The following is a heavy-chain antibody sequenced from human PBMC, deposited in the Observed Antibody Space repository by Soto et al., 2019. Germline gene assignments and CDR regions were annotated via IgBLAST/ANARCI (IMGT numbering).Heavy chain of an antibody. D-gene: IGHD6-19*01. Sequence: PSETLSLTCTVSGGSISSYYWSWIRQPPGKGLEWIGYIYYSGSTNYNPSLKSRVTISVDTSKNQFSLKLSSVTAADTAVYYCARESQCHRLTQCAVDFWGQGTMVTVSS. CDR3: ARESQCHRLTQCAVDF. V-gene: IGHV4-59*12. CDR2: IYYSGST. CDR1: GGSISSYY. J-gene: IGHJ4*02.